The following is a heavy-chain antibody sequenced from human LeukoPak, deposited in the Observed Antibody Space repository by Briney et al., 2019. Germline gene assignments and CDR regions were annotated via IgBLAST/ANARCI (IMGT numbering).Heavy chain of an antibody. V-gene: IGHV4-34*01. CDR1: GGSFSGYY. Sequence: KPSETLPLTCAVYGGSFSGYYWSWIRQPPGKGLEWIGEINHSGSTNYNPSLKSRVTISVDTSKNQFSLKLSSVTAADTAVYYCARVRDYAMIGSGWFDPWGQGTLVTVSS. CDR2: INHSGST. D-gene: IGHD3-22*01. CDR3: ARVRDYAMIGSGWFDP. J-gene: IGHJ5*02.